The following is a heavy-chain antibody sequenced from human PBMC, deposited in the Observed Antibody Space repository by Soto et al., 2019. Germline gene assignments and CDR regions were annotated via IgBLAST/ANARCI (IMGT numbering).Heavy chain of an antibody. CDR1: GGSFSGYY. CDR2: IHHSGST. CDR3: ARAGERRLYYYYGMDV. D-gene: IGHD1-1*01. J-gene: IGHJ6*02. Sequence: PSETLSLTCAVYGGSFSGYYWSWIRQPPGKGLEWIGEIHHSGSTNYNPSLKSRVTISVDTSKNQFSLKLSSVTAADTAVYYCARAGERRLYYYYGMDVWGQGTTVTVSS. V-gene: IGHV4-34*01.